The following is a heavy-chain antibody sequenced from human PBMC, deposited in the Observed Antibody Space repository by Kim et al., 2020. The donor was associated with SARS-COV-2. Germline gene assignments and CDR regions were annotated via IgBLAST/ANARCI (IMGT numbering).Heavy chain of an antibody. V-gene: IGHV1-58*01. CDR3: AADPHCGGDCPYYYYYGMNV. D-gene: IGHD2-21*02. Sequence: SVKVSCKASGFTFTSSAAQWVRQARGQRLEWIGWIVVGSGNTNYAQKFQERVTITRDMSTSTAYMELSSLRSEDTAVYYCAADPHCGGDCPYYYYYGMNVWGQGTTVTVSS. J-gene: IGHJ6*02. CDR2: IVVGSGNT. CDR1: GFTFTSSA.